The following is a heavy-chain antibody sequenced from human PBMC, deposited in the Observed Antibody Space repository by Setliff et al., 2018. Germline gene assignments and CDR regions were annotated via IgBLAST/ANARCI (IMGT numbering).Heavy chain of an antibody. D-gene: IGHD3-22*01. CDR3: ATETGGSGYYY. Sequence: ASVKVSCKVSGYTLTEFSINWVRQAPGKGLEWMGDFDPGDGETIYAQKFQGRVTMTEDTSTDTAFMELSSLRSEDTAVYYCATETGGSGYYYWGQGTLVTVSS. J-gene: IGHJ4*02. V-gene: IGHV1-24*01. CDR1: GYTLTEFS. CDR2: FDPGDGET.